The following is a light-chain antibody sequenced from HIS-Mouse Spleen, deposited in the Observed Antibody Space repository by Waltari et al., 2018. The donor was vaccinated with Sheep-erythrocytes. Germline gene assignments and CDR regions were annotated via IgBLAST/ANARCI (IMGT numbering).Light chain of an antibody. CDR3: QAWDSSTAWNVV. V-gene: IGLV3-1*01. Sequence: SYELTQPPSVSVSPGQTASIACSGDKLGEKYACWYQQKPAQSPVLVIYQDSKRPSGIPERFSGSNSGNTATLTISGTQAMDEADYYCQAWDSSTAWNVVFGGGTKLTVL. CDR1: KLGEKY. J-gene: IGLJ2*01. CDR2: QDS.